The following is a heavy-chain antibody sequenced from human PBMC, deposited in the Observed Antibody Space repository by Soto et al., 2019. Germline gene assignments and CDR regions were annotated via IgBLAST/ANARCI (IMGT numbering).Heavy chain of an antibody. CDR1: GGSISSSSYY. V-gene: IGHV4-39*01. J-gene: IGHJ4*02. CDR2: IYYSGST. CDR3: ATLGWGYCSSTSCYPFDY. Sequence: QLQLQESGPGLVKPSETLSLTCTVSGGSISSSSYYWGWIRQPPGKGLEWIGSIYYSGSTYYNPSLKRRVTISVDTSKNQFSLKLSSVTAADTAVYYCATLGWGYCSSTSCYPFDYWGQGTLVTVSS. D-gene: IGHD2-2*01.